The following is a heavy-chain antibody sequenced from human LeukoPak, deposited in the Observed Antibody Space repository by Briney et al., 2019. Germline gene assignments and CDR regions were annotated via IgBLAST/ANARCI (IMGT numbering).Heavy chain of an antibody. D-gene: IGHD3-10*01. V-gene: IGHV3-30*04. CDR3: ARRRRSSDLVRDYYYYYMDV. CDR1: GFTFSSYA. Sequence: PGRSLRLSCAASGFTFSSYAMHWVRQAPGKGLEWVAVISYDGSNKYYADSVKGRFTISRDNSKNTLYLQMNSLRAEDTALYYCARRRRSSDLVRDYYYYYMDVWGKGTTVTVSS. CDR2: ISYDGSNK. J-gene: IGHJ6*03.